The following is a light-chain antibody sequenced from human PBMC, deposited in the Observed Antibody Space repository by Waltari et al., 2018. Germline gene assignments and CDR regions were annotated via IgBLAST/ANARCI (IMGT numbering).Light chain of an antibody. CDR2: EKSDTDK. V-gene: IGLV5-45*02. Sequence: QAVLTQPSSVCAYPGPSVLLTYTYRTAITIHSYTIYWCQRKPGTPPQYLLREKSDTDKPQASFVPSRFSGPKDASANAGIILISALQAEDEADYYCIIWHSSAHVAFGGGTKLTRL. J-gene: IGLJ2*01. CDR1: TAITIHSYT. CDR3: IIWHSSAHVA.